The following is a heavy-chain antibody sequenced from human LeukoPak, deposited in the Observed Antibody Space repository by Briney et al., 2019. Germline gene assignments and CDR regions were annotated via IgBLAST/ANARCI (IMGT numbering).Heavy chain of an antibody. Sequence: GGSLRLSCAASGFTFSSYSMNWVRQAPGKGLEWVSYISSSSSTIYYADPVKGRFTISRDNAKNSLYLQMNSLRAEDTAVYYCARETIFGWFDPWGQGTLVTVSS. V-gene: IGHV3-48*04. CDR1: GFTFSSYS. D-gene: IGHD3-3*01. CDR3: ARETIFGWFDP. CDR2: ISSSSSTI. J-gene: IGHJ5*02.